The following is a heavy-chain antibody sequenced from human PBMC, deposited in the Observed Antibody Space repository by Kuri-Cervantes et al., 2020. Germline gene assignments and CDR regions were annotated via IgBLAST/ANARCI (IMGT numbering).Heavy chain of an antibody. J-gene: IGHJ4*02. V-gene: IGHV1-69*05. Sequence: SVKVSCKASGGTFSSYAISWVRQAPGQGLEWMGGIIPIFGTANYAQKFQGRVTMTRDTSTSTVYMELSSLRSEDTAVYYCARGYYYDFGGDYWGQGTLVTVSS. CDR3: ARGYYYDFGGDY. CDR2: IIPIFGTA. CDR1: GGTFSSYA. D-gene: IGHD3-22*01.